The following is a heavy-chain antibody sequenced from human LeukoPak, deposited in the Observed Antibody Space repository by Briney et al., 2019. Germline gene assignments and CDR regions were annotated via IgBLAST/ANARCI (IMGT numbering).Heavy chain of an antibody. V-gene: IGHV1-2*02. J-gene: IGHJ6*03. Sequence: ASVKVSCKASGYTFTGYHMHWVRQAPGQGLEWMGWINSNTGGTDYAQKFQGRVTMTRDTSISTAYMELSRLRSDDTAVYYCARGMQWLGLRYYYMDVWGKGTTVTVSS. D-gene: IGHD6-19*01. CDR3: ARGMQWLGLRYYYMDV. CDR2: INSNTGGT. CDR1: GYTFTGYH.